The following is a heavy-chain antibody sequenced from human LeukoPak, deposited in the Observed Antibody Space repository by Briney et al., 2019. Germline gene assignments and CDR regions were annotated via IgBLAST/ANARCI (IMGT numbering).Heavy chain of an antibody. D-gene: IGHD3-16*02. Sequence: PGGSLRLSCAASGFTFSTYGMHWVRQAPGKGLEWVAVIWYDGSNKYYADSAKGRFTISRDDSKNTLYLQMNSLRAEDTAVYYCAKFLRGYTSFDYWGKGTLVTVSS. CDR2: IWYDGSNK. CDR1: GFTFSTYG. CDR3: AKFLRGYTSFDY. J-gene: IGHJ4*02. V-gene: IGHV3-33*06.